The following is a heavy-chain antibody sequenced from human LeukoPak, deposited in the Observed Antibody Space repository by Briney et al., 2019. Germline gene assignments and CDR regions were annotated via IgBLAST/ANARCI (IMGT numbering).Heavy chain of an antibody. CDR3: AKDRWFGTFDY. J-gene: IGHJ4*02. V-gene: IGHV3-30*04. CDR2: IGSDAITK. Sequence: GGSLRLSCTASGFSFSSYSMHWVRQAPGKGLEWVAVIGSDAITKYYADFVKGRFTISRDNSKNTLYLQMNSLRAEDTAVYYCAKDRWFGTFDYWGQGTLVTVSS. D-gene: IGHD3-10*01. CDR1: GFSFSSYS.